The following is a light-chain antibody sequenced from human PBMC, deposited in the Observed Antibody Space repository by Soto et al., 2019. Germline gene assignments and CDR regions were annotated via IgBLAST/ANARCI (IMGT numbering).Light chain of an antibody. CDR2: EVS. V-gene: IGLV2-14*01. J-gene: IGLJ3*02. CDR1: SSDVGSYNY. CDR3: SSYTSISTRV. Sequence: QSALTQPASVSGSHGQSITISCTGTSSDVGSYNYVSWYQQHPGKAPKLMIYEVSNRPSGVSNRFSGSKSGNTASLTISGLQAEDEANYYFSSYTSISTRVFGGGTQLTVL.